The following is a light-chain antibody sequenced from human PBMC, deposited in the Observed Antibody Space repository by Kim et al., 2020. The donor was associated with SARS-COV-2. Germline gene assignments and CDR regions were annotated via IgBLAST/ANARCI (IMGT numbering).Light chain of an antibody. Sequence: SASVGDSVTMTCRASQDIKNNLVWFEQKPGKAPRTLIYAASSLQSGVPSKFSGSGSETDFTLTISSLQPEDFATYYCQQYQSYPVTFGQGTRLEIK. V-gene: IGKV1-16*02. CDR1: QDIKNN. CDR3: QQYQSYPVT. J-gene: IGKJ5*01. CDR2: AAS.